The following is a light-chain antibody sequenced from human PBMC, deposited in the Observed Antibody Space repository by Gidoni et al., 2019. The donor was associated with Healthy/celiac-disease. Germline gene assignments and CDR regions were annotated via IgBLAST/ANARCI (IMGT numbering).Light chain of an antibody. Sequence: SYVLTQPPSVSVAPGQTARLTCGGNNIGSKSVHWYQQKPGQAPVLVVYDDSDRPSGLPERFAGSNSGNTATLTISRVEAGDEADYYCQVWDSSSDVVFGGGTKLTVL. CDR3: QVWDSSSDVV. V-gene: IGLV3-21*02. CDR1: NIGSKS. J-gene: IGLJ2*01. CDR2: DDS.